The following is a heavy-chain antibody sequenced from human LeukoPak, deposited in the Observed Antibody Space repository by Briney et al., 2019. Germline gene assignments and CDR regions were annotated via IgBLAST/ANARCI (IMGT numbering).Heavy chain of an antibody. J-gene: IGHJ2*01. CDR1: RYTFDDYA. Sequence: GRSLRLACAVSRYTFDDYAMHWVRQAPGKGLEWVSGISWNSGSIGYADSVKGRFTISRDNAKNSLYLQMNSVRAEDMGLYYCAKDKYRSGLESDWYFDLWGRGTLVTVSS. CDR2: ISWNSGSI. D-gene: IGHD6-19*01. V-gene: IGHV3-9*03. CDR3: AKDKYRSGLESDWYFDL.